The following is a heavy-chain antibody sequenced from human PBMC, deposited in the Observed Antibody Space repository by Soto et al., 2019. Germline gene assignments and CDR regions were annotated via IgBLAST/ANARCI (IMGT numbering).Heavy chain of an antibody. Sequence: GASVKVSCKASGYTFTSYGISWVRQAPGQGLEWVGWISAYNGNTNYAQKLQGRVTMTTDTSTSTAYMELRSLRSDDTAVYYCARMVWDYYDSSGYFVGYWGQGTLVTVS. D-gene: IGHD3-22*01. CDR1: GYTFTSYG. J-gene: IGHJ4*02. CDR2: ISAYNGNT. CDR3: ARMVWDYYDSSGYFVGY. V-gene: IGHV1-18*01.